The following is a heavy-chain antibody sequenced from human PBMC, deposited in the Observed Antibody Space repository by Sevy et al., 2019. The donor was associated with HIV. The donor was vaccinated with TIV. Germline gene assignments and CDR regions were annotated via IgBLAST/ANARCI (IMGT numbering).Heavy chain of an antibody. Sequence: SETLSLTCTVSGGSISSYYWSWIRQPAGKGLEWIGRIYTSGSTNYNPSLKSRVTMSVDTSKNQFSLKLSSVTAADTAVYYCARDNRWFGELTIYYYYGMDVWGQGTTVTVSS. D-gene: IGHD3-10*01. CDR1: GGSISSYY. J-gene: IGHJ6*02. V-gene: IGHV4-4*07. CDR2: IYTSGST. CDR3: ARDNRWFGELTIYYYYGMDV.